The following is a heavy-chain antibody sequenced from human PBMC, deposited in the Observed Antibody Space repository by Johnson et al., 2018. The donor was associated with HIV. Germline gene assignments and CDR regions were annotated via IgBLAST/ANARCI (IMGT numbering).Heavy chain of an antibody. V-gene: IGHV3-30*02. D-gene: IGHD3-10*01. CDR2: IQSDGKIK. Sequence: QEKLVESGGGVVQPGGSLTLSCAASGFTFSNYGMHWVRQAPGKGLEWVAFIQSDGKIKFYADSVKGRFTISRDNSRDTLSRQMNSLRVEDTALYYCARDRLLWFRELWPHDAFDIWGQGTLVTVAS. CDR1: GFTFSNYG. J-gene: IGHJ3*02. CDR3: ARDRLLWFRELWPHDAFDI.